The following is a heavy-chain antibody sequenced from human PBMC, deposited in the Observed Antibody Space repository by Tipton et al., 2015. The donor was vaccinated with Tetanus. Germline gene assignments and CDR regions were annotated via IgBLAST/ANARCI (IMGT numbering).Heavy chain of an antibody. Sequence: TLSLTCAVSGASISSIYSWSWIRQPPGKGLEWIGYVFRSGSADYNPSLKSRVNISLDRSENQISLMLTSVTAADSAVYFCARVSRRNFYFDYWGPGAQVTVSS. D-gene: IGHD2/OR15-2a*01. V-gene: IGHV4-30-2*01. CDR3: ARVSRRNFYFDY. CDR1: GASISSIYS. CDR2: VFRSGSA. J-gene: IGHJ4*02.